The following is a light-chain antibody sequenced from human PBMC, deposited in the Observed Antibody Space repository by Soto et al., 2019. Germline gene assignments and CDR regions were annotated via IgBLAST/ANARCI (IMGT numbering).Light chain of an antibody. CDR2: TAS. CDR1: QDIRSE. Sequence: IQMTQSPSSLSAAVGDRVTITCRASQDIRSELGWYQQKPGKAPKFLIYTASTLQSGVPARFSGSGSGTEFTLAISSLQPEDFATYYCLQDYNYPMTFGGGTKVDIK. J-gene: IGKJ4*01. V-gene: IGKV1-6*01. CDR3: LQDYNYPMT.